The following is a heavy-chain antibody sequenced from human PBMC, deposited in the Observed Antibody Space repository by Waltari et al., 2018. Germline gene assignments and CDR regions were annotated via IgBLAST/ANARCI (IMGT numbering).Heavy chain of an antibody. CDR2: INHSGST. V-gene: IGHV4-34*01. D-gene: IGHD6-19*01. CDR1: GGSFSGYS. CDR3: ARRYSSGWFGAFDI. J-gene: IGHJ3*02. Sequence: QVQLQQWGAGLLKPSETLSLTCAVYGGSFSGYSWSWIRQPQGKGLEWIGEINHSGSTNYNPSLNSRVTISVDTSKNQFSLKLSSVTAADTAVYYCARRYSSGWFGAFDIWGQGTMVTVSS.